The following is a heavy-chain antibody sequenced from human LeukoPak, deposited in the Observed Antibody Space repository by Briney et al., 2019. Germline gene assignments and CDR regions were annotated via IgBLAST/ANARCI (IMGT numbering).Heavy chain of an antibody. CDR3: AKDLLGDGRWQHLRPALGFDC. CDR2: ISGSGGST. J-gene: IGHJ4*02. CDR1: GFTFSSYA. V-gene: IGHV3-23*01. Sequence: GGSLRLSCAASGFTFSSYAMSWVRQAPGKGLEWVSAISGSGGSTYYADSVKGRFTISRDNSKNTLYLQMNSLRAEDTAVYYCAKDLLGDGRWQHLRPALGFDCWGQGTLVTVSS. D-gene: IGHD3-10*01.